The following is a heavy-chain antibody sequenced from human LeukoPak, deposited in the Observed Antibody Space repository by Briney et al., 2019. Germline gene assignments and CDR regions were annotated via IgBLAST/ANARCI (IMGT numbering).Heavy chain of an antibody. CDR2: INPNSGGT. CDR3: ARDPNYYDSSGPPDY. Sequence: ASVKVPCKASGYTFTGYYMHWVRQAPGQGLEWMGWINPNSGGTNYAQKFQGRVTMTRDTSISTAYMELSRLRSDDTAVYYCARDPNYYDSSGPPDYWGRGTLVTVSS. D-gene: IGHD3-22*01. V-gene: IGHV1-2*02. J-gene: IGHJ4*02. CDR1: GYTFTGYY.